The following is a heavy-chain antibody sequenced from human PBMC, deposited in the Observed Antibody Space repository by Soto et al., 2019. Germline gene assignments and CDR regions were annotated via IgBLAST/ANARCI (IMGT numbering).Heavy chain of an antibody. CDR1: GGSISSSSYY. Sequence: SETLSLTCTVSGGSISSSSYYWGWIRQPPGKGLEWIGSIYYSGSTYYNPSLKSRVTISVDTSKNQFSLKLSSVTAADTAVYYCARHGSYYGSGSYLYWGQGTLVTVSS. D-gene: IGHD3-10*01. V-gene: IGHV4-39*01. J-gene: IGHJ4*02. CDR3: ARHGSYYGSGSYLY. CDR2: IYYSGST.